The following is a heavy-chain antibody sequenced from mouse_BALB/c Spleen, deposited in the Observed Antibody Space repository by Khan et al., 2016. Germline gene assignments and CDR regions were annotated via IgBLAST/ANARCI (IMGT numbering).Heavy chain of an antibody. V-gene: IGHV14-3*02. CDR1: GFNIKDTY. J-gene: IGHJ3*01. Sequence: EVQLQESGAELVKPGASVKLSCTASGFNIKDTYMHWVKQRPEQGLEWIGRIDPANGNTKYDPKFQGKATITADTSSNTAYLQLSSLTSEDTAVYYCARKGGYDGFAYCGQGTLVTVSA. D-gene: IGHD2-2*01. CDR3: ARKGGYDGFAY. CDR2: IDPANGNT.